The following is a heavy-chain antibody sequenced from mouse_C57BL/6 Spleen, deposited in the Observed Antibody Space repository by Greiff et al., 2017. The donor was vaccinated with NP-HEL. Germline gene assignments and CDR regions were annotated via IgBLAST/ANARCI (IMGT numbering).Heavy chain of an antibody. V-gene: IGHV1-69*01. J-gene: IGHJ4*01. CDR1: GYTFTSYW. D-gene: IGHD1-1*01. Sequence: QVQLQQPGAELVMPGASVKLSCKASGYTFTSYWMHWVKQRPGQGLEWIGEIDPSDSYTNYNQQFKGKSTLTVDKSSSTAYMQLSSLTSEDSAVYYCARGGITTVVAPYYYAMDYWGQGTSVTVSS. CDR3: ARGGITTVVAPYYYAMDY. CDR2: IDPSDSYT.